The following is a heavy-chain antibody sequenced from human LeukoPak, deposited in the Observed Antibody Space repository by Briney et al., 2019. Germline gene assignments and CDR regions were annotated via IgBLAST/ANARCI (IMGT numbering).Heavy chain of an antibody. CDR2: ISSSSRYI. Sequence: PGGSLRLSCAASGFTFSSYSVNWVRQAPGKGLEWVSSISSSSRYIYYADSMKGRFTISRDNAKNSLYLQMNSLRAEDTAVYYCARDLKGDSGRALDYWGQGTLVTVSS. J-gene: IGHJ4*02. CDR3: ARDLKGDSGRALDY. D-gene: IGHD2-21*02. V-gene: IGHV3-21*01. CDR1: GFTFSSYS.